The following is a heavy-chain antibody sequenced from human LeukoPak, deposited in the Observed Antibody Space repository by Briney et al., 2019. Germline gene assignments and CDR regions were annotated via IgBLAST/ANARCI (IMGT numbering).Heavy chain of an antibody. D-gene: IGHD2-15*01. CDR2: IYSGGST. V-gene: IGHV3-53*01. CDR1: GFTVSSNY. J-gene: IGHJ4*02. CDR3: ARVHGGYPFDY. Sequence: PGGSLRLSCAASGFTVSSNYMSRVRQAPGKGLEWVSVIYSGGSTYYADSVKGRFTISRDNSKNTLYLQMNSLRAEDTAVYYCARVHGGYPFDYWGQGTLVTVSS.